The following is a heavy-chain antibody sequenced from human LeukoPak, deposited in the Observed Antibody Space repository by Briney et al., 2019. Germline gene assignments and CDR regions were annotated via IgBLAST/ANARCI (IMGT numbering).Heavy chain of an antibody. CDR1: GFTFSSYV. Sequence: GGSLRLSSAASGFTFSSYVMHWVPQAPGKGREWGAVIWSDGRNKYYADSVKGRFTISRDNSKNTLYLQMNTLRAEDTAVYYCARAPVAASYYFDYWGQGTLVTVSS. J-gene: IGHJ4*02. V-gene: IGHV3-33*01. CDR3: ARAPVAASYYFDY. D-gene: IGHD6-19*01. CDR2: IWSDGRNK.